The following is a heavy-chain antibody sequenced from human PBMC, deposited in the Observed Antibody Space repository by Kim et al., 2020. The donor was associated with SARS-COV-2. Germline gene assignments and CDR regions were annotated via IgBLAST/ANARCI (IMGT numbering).Heavy chain of an antibody. CDR3: WRNPPSLRLWGWFLHYYD. V-gene: IGHV4-34*01. D-gene: IGHD3-3*01. CDR2: INHSGST. CDR1: GGSFSSYY. Sequence: SESLSLTCAVYGGSFSSYYRSWVRQPPGKGLEWVGEINHSGSTNYNPSSKSRVTITVETPNNQSPQKLISVTAADTAVFYCWRNPPSLRLWGWFLHYYD. J-gene: IGHJ6*01.